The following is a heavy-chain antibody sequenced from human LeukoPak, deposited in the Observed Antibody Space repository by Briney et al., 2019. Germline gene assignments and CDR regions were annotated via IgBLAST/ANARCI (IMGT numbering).Heavy chain of an antibody. Sequence: GGSLRLSCVASGFTFTDHPMNWVRQAPGKGLEGISYIGGDGIAFYADSVKGRFTASKDDARKSMYLQMNSLRVEDTAVYYCAKDRANWAIDDWGQGTQVPVSS. CDR3: AKDRANWAIDD. J-gene: IGHJ4*02. D-gene: IGHD3-16*01. CDR1: GFTFTDHP. CDR2: IGGDGIA. V-gene: IGHV3-69-1*01.